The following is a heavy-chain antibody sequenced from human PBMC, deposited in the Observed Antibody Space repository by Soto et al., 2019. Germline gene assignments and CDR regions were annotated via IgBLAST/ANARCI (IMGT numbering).Heavy chain of an antibody. J-gene: IGHJ4*02. CDR3: AKGAPRYFDY. V-gene: IGHV3-23*01. CDR2: ISGGIGST. Sequence: EVQLLESGGGLVQPGGSLRLSCVASGFSFGTYAMTWVRQVPGKGLEWVSTISGGIGSTFYADSVKGRFTISRDISKKMLFLHMNGLRGEDTGTYYCAKGAPRYFDYWGRGTLVTVSS. D-gene: IGHD1-26*01. CDR1: GFSFGTYA.